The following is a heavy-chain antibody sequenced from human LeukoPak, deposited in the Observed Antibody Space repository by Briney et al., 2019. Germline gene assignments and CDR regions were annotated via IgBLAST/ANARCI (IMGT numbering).Heavy chain of an antibody. Sequence: ASVKVSCKASGYTFTSNYMHWVRQAPGQGLEWMGVIAPSSGTTSYAQKFQGRVTMTTDTSTSTAYMELRSLRSDDTAVYYCARDTYDYVWGSYPERIDYWGQGTLVTVSS. CDR1: GYTFTSNY. CDR3: ARDTYDYVWGSYPERIDY. CDR2: IAPSSGTT. V-gene: IGHV1-46*01. J-gene: IGHJ4*02. D-gene: IGHD3-16*02.